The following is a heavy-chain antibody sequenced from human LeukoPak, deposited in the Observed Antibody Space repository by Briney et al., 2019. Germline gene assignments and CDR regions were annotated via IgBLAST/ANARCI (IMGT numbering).Heavy chain of an antibody. CDR1: GFTFSSYA. V-gene: IGHV3-23*01. CDR3: AKPKYSSGWYGDFDC. Sequence: GALRLSCAASGFTFSSYAINWVRRAPGKGREWVSAIIGTSPSTYFSDSVKGRFTISRDNSKNTVYLQMNSLRAEDTAIYYCAKPKYSSGWYGDFDCWGQGTLVTVSS. J-gene: IGHJ4*02. D-gene: IGHD6-19*01. CDR2: IIGTSPST.